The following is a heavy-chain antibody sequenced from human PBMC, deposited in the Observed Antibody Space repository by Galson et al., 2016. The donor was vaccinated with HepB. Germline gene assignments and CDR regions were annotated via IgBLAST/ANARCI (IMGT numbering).Heavy chain of an antibody. V-gene: IGHV3-33*01. J-gene: IGHJ6*02. D-gene: IGHD2-15*01. CDR3: ARDTKGRVEVVVAANYYYYYGMDV. CDR2: IWYDGSNK. CDR1: GFTFSSYG. Sequence: SLRLSCAASGFTFSSYGMHWVRQAPGKGLEWVAVIWYDGSNKYYADPVKGRFTISRDNSKNTLYLQMNSLRAEDTAVYYCARDTKGRVEVVVAANYYYYYGMDVWGQGTTVTVSS.